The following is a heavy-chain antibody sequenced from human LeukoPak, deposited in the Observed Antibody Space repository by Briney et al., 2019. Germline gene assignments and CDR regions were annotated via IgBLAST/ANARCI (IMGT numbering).Heavy chain of an antibody. J-gene: IGHJ4*02. D-gene: IGHD3-16*01. Sequence: SCKASEATFSGYANIWVRHAPGKRLEWMGGIIPIFGTANYAQKFQGRVTITADKSTSTAYMELSSLRSEDTAVYYCARDGRVYYFDYWGQGTLVTVSS. CDR3: ARDGRVYYFDY. CDR2: IIPIFGTA. CDR1: EATFSGYA. V-gene: IGHV1-69*06.